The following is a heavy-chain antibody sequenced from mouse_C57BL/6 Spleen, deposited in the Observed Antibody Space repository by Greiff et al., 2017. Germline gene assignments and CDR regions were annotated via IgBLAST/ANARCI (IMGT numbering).Heavy chain of an antibody. Sequence: QVTLKVSGAELMKPGASVKLSCKATGYTFTGYWIEWVKQRPGHGLEWIGEILPGSGSTNYNEKFKGKATFTADTSSNTAYMQLSSLTTEDSAIYYCARPSTVVATEDYFDYWGQGTTLTVSS. CDR2: ILPGSGST. CDR1: GYTFTGYW. V-gene: IGHV1-9*01. J-gene: IGHJ2*01. D-gene: IGHD1-1*01. CDR3: ARPSTVVATEDYFDY.